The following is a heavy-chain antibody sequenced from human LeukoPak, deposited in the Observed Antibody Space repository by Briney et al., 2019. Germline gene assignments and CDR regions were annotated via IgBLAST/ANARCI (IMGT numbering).Heavy chain of an antibody. J-gene: IGHJ3*02. CDR1: GGSISSYY. Sequence: PSETLSLTCIVSGGSISSYYWSWIRQPAGKGLEWIGRIHTSGSTNYNPSLKSRVTMSVDTSKNQFSLKLSSVTAADTAVYYCARTTLLNFDWSPDAFDIWGQGTMVTVSS. CDR3: ARTTLLNFDWSPDAFDI. V-gene: IGHV4-4*07. CDR2: IHTSGST. D-gene: IGHD3-9*01.